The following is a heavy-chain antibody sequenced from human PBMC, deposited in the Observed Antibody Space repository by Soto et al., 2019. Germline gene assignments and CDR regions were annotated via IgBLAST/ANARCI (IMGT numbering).Heavy chain of an antibody. CDR3: VRALGAAAAL. V-gene: IGHV3-7*01. Sequence: EVQLVASGGGLVQPGGSLILSCAASGFIFGNYWMHWVRRAPGKGLEWVANVKEDGRQTYYTGSVKGRFSISRDNAKNSLFLQMNSLRVEDTAVYYCVRALGAAAALWGQGTLVTVSS. CDR2: VKEDGRQT. J-gene: IGHJ4*02. D-gene: IGHD6-25*01. CDR1: GFIFGNYW.